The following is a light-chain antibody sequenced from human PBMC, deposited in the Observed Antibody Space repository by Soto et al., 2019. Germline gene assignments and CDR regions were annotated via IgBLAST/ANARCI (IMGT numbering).Light chain of an antibody. CDR2: DAS. J-gene: IGKJ4*01. V-gene: IGKV1-33*01. CDR3: QQYDNLPLT. CDR1: QDISNY. Sequence: DIPMTQSPSSLSASVGDRVTITCQASQDISNYLNWYQQKPGKAPKLLIYDASNLETGVPSRFSGSGSGTDFTFTISSLQPEDIATYDGQQYDNLPLTFGGGTKVEIK.